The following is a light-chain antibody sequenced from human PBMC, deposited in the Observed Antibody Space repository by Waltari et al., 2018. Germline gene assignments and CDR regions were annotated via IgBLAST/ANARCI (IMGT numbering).Light chain of an antibody. V-gene: IGKV3-15*01. J-gene: IGKJ5*01. CDR2: GAS. CDR1: QSVSSN. Sequence: ETVMTQSPATLSVSPGERATLTCRASQSVSSNLAWYQQKPGQAPRLLIYGASTRATGIPARFSGSGSETAFTLTISSLQSEDFAVYYCQQYNSWPPITFGQGTRLEIK. CDR3: QQYNSWPPIT.